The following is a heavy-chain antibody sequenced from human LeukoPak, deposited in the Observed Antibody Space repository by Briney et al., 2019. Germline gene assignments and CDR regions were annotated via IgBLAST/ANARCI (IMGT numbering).Heavy chain of an antibody. CDR2: ISSSGSTI. J-gene: IGHJ6*02. CDR3: ARQGSLTPYYYYYYGMDV. Sequence: GGSLRLSCAASGFTFSSYAMSWVRQAPGKGLEWVSYISSSGSTIYYADSVKGRFTISRDNAKNSLYLQMNSLRAEDTAVYYCARQGSLTPYYYYYYGMDVWGQGTTVTVSS. CDR1: GFTFSSYA. V-gene: IGHV3-48*04. D-gene: IGHD2-15*01.